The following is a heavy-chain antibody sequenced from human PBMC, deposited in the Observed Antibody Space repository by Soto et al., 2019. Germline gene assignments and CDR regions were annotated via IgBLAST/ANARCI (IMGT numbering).Heavy chain of an antibody. CDR1: GFTFSSHS. V-gene: IGHV3-30*04. CDR3: ARGASIVVAGTSFDY. D-gene: IGHD6-19*01. J-gene: IGHJ4*02. CDR2: IAFDGSYK. Sequence: ESGGGVVQPGRSLRLSCAPSGFTFSSHSMHWVRQAPGKGLEWVAVIAFDGSYKYYADSVKGRFTISRDNSKNTLYLQMNSLRAEDTAVYYCARGASIVVAGTSFDYWGQGTLGHRLL.